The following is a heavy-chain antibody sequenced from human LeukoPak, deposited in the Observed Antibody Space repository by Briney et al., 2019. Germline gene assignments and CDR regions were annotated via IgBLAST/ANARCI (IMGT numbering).Heavy chain of an antibody. CDR1: GFTFDDYA. J-gene: IGHJ3*02. V-gene: IGHV3-9*01. CDR3: AKDIRRWEPRPAAFDI. Sequence: GGSLRLSCAASGFTFDDYAMHWVRQAPGKGLEWVSGISWNSGSIGYADSVKGRFTISRDNAKNSLYLQMNSLRAEDTALYYCAKDIRRWEPRPAAFDIWGQGTMVTVSS. CDR2: ISWNSGSI. D-gene: IGHD1-26*01.